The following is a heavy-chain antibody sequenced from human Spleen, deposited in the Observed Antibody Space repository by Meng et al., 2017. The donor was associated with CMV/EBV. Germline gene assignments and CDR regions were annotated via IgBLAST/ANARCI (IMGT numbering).Heavy chain of an antibody. CDR3: ARDPYYYDSRGAFDI. D-gene: IGHD3-22*01. J-gene: IGHJ3*02. CDR2: IYYSGST. Sequence: GRLRGSGPGLVKPSQTLSLTLTVSGGSISSGDYYWSWIRQPPGKGLEWIGYIYYSGSTYYNPSLKSRVTISVDTSKNQFSLKLSSVTAADTAVYYCARDPYYYDSRGAFDIWGQGTMVTVSS. V-gene: IGHV4-30-4*08. CDR1: GGSISSGDYY.